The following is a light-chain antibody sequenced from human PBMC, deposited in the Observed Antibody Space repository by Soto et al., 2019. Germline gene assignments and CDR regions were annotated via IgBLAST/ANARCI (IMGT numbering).Light chain of an antibody. CDR1: QTISSNY. J-gene: IGKJ2*02. Sequence: ETVLTQSPATLSLSLGERATLSCRASQTISSNYLAWYRQPPGQAPKLLIYGASKRATGISDRFSGSGSGTDFTLIISRLQPDDFAMYYCQQYGSSPCTFGQGTKLDIK. CDR2: GAS. V-gene: IGKV3-20*01. CDR3: QQYGSSPCT.